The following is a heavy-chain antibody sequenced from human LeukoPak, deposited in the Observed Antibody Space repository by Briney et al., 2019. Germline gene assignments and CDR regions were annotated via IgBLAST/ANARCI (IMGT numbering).Heavy chain of an antibody. CDR3: AKDNVDSNDYSRFDY. V-gene: IGHV3-23*01. CDR2: ISGSGGST. CDR1: GFTFSSYW. J-gene: IGHJ4*02. D-gene: IGHD4-11*01. Sequence: GGSLRLSCAASGFTFSSYWMSWVRQAPGKGLEWVSAISGSGGSTYYADSVKGRFTISRDNSKNTLYLQMNSLRAEDTAVYYCAKDNVDSNDYSRFDYWGQGTLVTVSS.